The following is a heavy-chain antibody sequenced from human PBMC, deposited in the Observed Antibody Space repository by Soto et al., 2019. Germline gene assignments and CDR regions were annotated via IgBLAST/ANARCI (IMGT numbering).Heavy chain of an antibody. Sequence: SETVALACAVQGGCCSGDYWRWARQPSGKGLEWIGEINHSGSTNYNPSLKSRVTISVDTSKNQFSLKLSSVTAADTAVYYCAREKQLVYYYWGQGTLVTVSS. CDR1: GGCCSGDY. CDR2: INHSGST. J-gene: IGHJ4*02. V-gene: IGHV4-34*01. D-gene: IGHD6-13*01. CDR3: AREKQLVYYY.